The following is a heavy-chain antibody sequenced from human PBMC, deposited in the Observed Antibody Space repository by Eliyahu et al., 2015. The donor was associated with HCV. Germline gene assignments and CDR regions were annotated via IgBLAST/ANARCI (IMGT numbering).Heavy chain of an antibody. CDR2: ISGSGGST. D-gene: IGHD3-22*01. CDR1: GFTFSTXA. CDR3: AKRPPDRSGYHWYFDL. V-gene: IGHV3-23*01. J-gene: IGHJ2*01. Sequence: EVQLLESGGGLVRPGGSLRXSCAASGFTFSTXAXTWVRQAPGKGLGWVSSISGSGGSTDYADSVKGRXTISRDNSKNTLYLQMNSLRAEDTAVYYCAKRPPDRSGYHWYFDLWGRGTLVTVSS.